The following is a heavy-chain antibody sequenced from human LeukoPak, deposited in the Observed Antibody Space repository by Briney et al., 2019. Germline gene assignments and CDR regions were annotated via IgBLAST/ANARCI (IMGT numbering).Heavy chain of an antibody. CDR2: IYHSGST. Sequence: PSQTLSLTCAVSGGSISSGGYSWSWIRQPPGKGLEWIGYIYHSGSTYYNPSLKSRVTISVDRSKNQFSLKLSSVTAADTAVYYCARVSPNYYDSSVRGENWFDPWGQGTLVTVSS. CDR3: ARVSPNYYDSSVRGENWFDP. CDR1: GGSISSGGYS. D-gene: IGHD3-22*01. J-gene: IGHJ5*02. V-gene: IGHV4-30-2*01.